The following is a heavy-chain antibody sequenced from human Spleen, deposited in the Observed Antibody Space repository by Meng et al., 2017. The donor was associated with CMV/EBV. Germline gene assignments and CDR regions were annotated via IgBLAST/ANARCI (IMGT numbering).Heavy chain of an antibody. V-gene: IGHV1-8*03. CDR2: MNPNSGNT. J-gene: IGHJ6*02. D-gene: IGHD5-18*01. Sequence: ASVKVSCKASGYTFTSYDINWVRQATGQGLEWMGWMNPNSGNTGYAQKFQGRVTITRNTSISTAYMELSSLRSEDTAVYYCARGPTWIQLWFNYYYYGMDVWGQGTTVTVSS. CDR1: GYTFTSYD. CDR3: ARGPTWIQLWFNYYYYGMDV.